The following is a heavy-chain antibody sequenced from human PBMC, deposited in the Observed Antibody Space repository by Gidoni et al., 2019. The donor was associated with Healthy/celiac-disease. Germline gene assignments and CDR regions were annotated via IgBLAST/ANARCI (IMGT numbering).Heavy chain of an antibody. CDR3: ARDLATVTPYYYYYMDV. V-gene: IGHV1-3*01. J-gene: IGHJ6*03. CDR1: GYTFTSYA. Sequence: QVQLVQSGAEVKKPGASVKVSCKASGYTFTSYAMHWVRQAPGQRLEWMGWINAGNGNTKYSQKFQGRVTITRDTSASTAYMELSSLRSEDTAVYYCARDLATVTPYYYYYMDVWGKGTTVTVSS. D-gene: IGHD4-4*01. CDR2: INAGNGNT.